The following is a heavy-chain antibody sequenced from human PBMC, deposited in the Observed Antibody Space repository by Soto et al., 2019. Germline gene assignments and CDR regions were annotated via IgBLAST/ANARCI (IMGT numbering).Heavy chain of an antibody. V-gene: IGHV4-59*01. CDR1: GASISSYY. J-gene: IGHJ5*02. CDR3: ARAYYDTKGYSLDP. Sequence: TETLSLTCSVTGASISSYYYTWIRQTPGKGLERNDYIYLGGRINYNPSFKSREIISVDTSKKQLLVRMRSVTAENTANYYCARAYYDTKGYSLDPWCLGCLFRSPQ. D-gene: IGHD3-16*01. CDR2: IYLGGRI.